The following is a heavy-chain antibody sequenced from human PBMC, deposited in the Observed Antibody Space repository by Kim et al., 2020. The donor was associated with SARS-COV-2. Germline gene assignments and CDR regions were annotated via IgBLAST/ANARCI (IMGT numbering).Heavy chain of an antibody. D-gene: IGHD6-6*01. V-gene: IGHV1-3*01. Sequence: KYSQKFQGRVTITRDTSASTAYMELSSLRSEDTAVYYCARLVGSSRVFDYWGQGTLVTVSS. J-gene: IGHJ4*02. CDR3: ARLVGSSRVFDY.